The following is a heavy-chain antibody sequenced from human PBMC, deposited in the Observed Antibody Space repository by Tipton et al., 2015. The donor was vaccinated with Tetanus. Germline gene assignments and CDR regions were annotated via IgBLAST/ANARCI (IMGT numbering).Heavy chain of an antibody. CDR3: AREDVYYHDGSGFYAFDV. J-gene: IGHJ3*01. Sequence: TLSLTCSVSGGSISNYYWNWIRQPAGKGLEWIGRIYVTGATNHSPALQSRVPMSIDRAKNQLYLTLTSVTAAGAAMYYCAREDVYYHDGSGFYAFDVWGRGTMVAVS. CDR1: GGSISNYY. D-gene: IGHD3-22*01. CDR2: IYVTGAT. V-gene: IGHV4-4*07.